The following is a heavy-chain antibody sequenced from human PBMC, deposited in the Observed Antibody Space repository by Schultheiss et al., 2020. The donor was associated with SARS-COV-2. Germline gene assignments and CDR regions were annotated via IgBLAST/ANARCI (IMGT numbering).Heavy chain of an antibody. J-gene: IGHJ6*02. CDR1: GFTSSSYA. Sequence: GGSLRLSCAAAGFTSSSYAMSWVRQTPGKGLEWVSAISGSGAFTYYADSVKGRFTISRDNSKNTLYLQMNSLRAEDTAVYYCAKGSCGGDCYHPSYYYYYYGMDVWGQGTTVTVSS. D-gene: IGHD2-21*02. V-gene: IGHV3-23*01. CDR2: ISGSGAFT. CDR3: AKGSCGGDCYHPSYYYYYYGMDV.